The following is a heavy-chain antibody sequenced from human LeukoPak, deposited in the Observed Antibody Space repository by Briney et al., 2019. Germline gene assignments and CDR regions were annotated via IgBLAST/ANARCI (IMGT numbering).Heavy chain of an antibody. V-gene: IGHV3-43*02. CDR2: IGGDGGST. D-gene: IGHD3-22*01. J-gene: IGHJ4*02. CDR1: GFTFDDYA. CDR3: VKEPHYYDRSGYF. Sequence: GGSLRLSCAASGFTFDDYAMHWVRQAPGKGLEWVSLIGGDGGSTYYADSVKGRFTISRDNSKNSLFLQMKSLRTDDTALYYCVKEPHYYDRSGYFWGQGTLVTASS.